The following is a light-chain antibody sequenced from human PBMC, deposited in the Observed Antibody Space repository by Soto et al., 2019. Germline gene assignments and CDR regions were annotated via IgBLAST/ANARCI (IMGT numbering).Light chain of an antibody. CDR3: QQYNNGPPFT. CDR1: QSVSSS. J-gene: IGKJ3*01. CDR2: GAS. Sequence: EIVMTQSPATLSVSPGERVTLSCRASQSVSSSLAWYQQKPGQSPRLLIYGASTRATGIPARSIGSGSGTEFTLTISSLQSEDFAVYYCQQYNNGPPFTFGPGTKVDIK. V-gene: IGKV3-15*01.